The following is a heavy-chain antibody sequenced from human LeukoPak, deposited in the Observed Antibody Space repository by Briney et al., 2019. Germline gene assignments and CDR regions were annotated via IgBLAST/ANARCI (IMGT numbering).Heavy chain of an antibody. CDR1: GFTFSSYA. Sequence: PGGSLRLSCAASGFTFSSYAMSWVRQAPGKGLEWVSAISAGGGSTYYADSVKGRFTISRDNAKNSLYLQMNSLRAEDTALYHCARKDYDSSGYYFDYWGQGTLVTVSS. CDR2: ISAGGGST. D-gene: IGHD3-22*01. J-gene: IGHJ4*02. CDR3: ARKDYDSSGYYFDY. V-gene: IGHV3-23*01.